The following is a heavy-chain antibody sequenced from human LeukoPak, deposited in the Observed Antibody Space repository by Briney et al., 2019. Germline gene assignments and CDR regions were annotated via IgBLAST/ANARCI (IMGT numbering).Heavy chain of an antibody. CDR2: IDPSDSYT. Sequence: GGSLKISCKGSGYSFTSYWISWVRQLPGKGLEWMGRIDPSDSYTNYSPSFQGHVTISADKSISTAYLQWSSLKASDTAMYYCARRVGSGSYNPFDYWGQGTLVTVSS. J-gene: IGHJ4*02. D-gene: IGHD3-10*01. CDR1: GYSFTSYW. CDR3: ARRVGSGSYNPFDY. V-gene: IGHV5-10-1*01.